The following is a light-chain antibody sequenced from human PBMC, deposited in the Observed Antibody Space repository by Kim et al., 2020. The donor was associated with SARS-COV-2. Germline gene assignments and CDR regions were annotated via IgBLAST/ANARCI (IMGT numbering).Light chain of an antibody. CDR3: VAWDDSLNGPV. J-gene: IGLJ3*02. CDR2: SFN. Sequence: GRRFTISWSGSSSNIGVNTVSWHQQLPGSAPKLLIYSFNHRPSGVPDRFSGSKSGTSASLAISGLQSEDEADYYCVAWDDSLNGPVFGGGTKLTVL. CDR1: SSNIGVNT. V-gene: IGLV1-44*01.